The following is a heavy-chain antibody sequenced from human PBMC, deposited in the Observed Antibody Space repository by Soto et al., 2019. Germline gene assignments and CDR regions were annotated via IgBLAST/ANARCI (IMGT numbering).Heavy chain of an antibody. D-gene: IGHD3-9*01. CDR2: FYYAGTT. V-gene: IGHV4-61*01. J-gene: IGHJ5*02. CDR1: GDPARSTIHS. CDR3: ARAHMTDYINGVVASNWFDP. Sequence: QVQLQESGPGLVKPSEPLSLTCPVPGDPARSTIHSWGWIRQPPGKGLEWIGYFYYAGTTSYNVSLKSRVSFSVDTSKNQFSLKLTSITAADTAVYYCARAHMTDYINGVVASNWFDPWGRGTLVTVSP.